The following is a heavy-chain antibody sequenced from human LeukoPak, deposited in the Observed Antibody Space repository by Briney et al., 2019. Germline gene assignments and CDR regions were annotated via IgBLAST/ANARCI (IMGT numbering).Heavy chain of an antibody. J-gene: IGHJ6*03. CDR3: ARAPPPVTPCYFYFMDV. V-gene: IGHV4-59*01. D-gene: IGHD4-17*01. CDR1: GGSISSYY. CDR2: ISYSGTT. Sequence: PSETLSLTCSVSGGSISSYYWTWIRQPPGKGLEWIGYISYSGTTNYNPSLKSRVSISMDTSKNQVSLKLTSVTAADTAVYYCARAPPPVTPCYFYFMDVWGEGTTVTISS.